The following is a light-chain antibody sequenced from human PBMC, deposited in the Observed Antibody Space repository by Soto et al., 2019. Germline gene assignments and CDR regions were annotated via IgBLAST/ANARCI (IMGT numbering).Light chain of an antibody. J-gene: IGKJ5*01. Sequence: DIPMTQSPSSLSASVGDRVTITCRASQGISNYFAWYQQKPGKVPKLLMYAASTLQSEDPSRFGVSGPGTDFTLTTSAPQAENGAKYYYQEYNSAPPGAFGLGTRLEIK. CDR2: AAS. V-gene: IGKV1-27*01. CDR1: QGISNY. CDR3: QEYNSAPPGA.